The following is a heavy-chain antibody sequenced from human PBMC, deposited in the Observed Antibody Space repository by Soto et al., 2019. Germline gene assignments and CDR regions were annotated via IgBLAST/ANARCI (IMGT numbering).Heavy chain of an antibody. J-gene: IGHJ4*02. Sequence: QVQLVQSGAEVTKPGASVKVSCKASGYTFTSYYIHWVRQAPGQGLEWVGLVNPIGASTTYAQKFQGRVIMTRDTSTSTVYMELNSLRSEDTAVYFCARDAQIGHGYSAYHTYCGQGTLVTVSS. CDR1: GYTFTSYY. CDR2: VNPIGAST. CDR3: ARDAQIGHGYSAYHTY. D-gene: IGHD5-12*01. V-gene: IGHV1-46*01.